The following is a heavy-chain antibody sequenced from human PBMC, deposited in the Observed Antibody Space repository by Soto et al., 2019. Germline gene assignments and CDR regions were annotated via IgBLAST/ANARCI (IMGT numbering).Heavy chain of an antibody. D-gene: IGHD5-18*01. J-gene: IGHJ4*02. CDR2: IYHSGST. CDR3: VRGYGRNFDY. CDR1: GGSISSGGYS. Sequence: SGGSISSGGYSWSWIRQPPGKGLEWIGYIYHSGSTYYNPSLKSRVTISVDTSKNQFSLKLSSVTAADTAVYYCVRGYGRNFDYWGQGTLVTVSS. V-gene: IGHV4-30-2*04.